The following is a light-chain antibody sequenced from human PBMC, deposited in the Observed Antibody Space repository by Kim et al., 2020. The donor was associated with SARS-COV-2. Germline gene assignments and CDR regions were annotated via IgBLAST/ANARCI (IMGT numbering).Light chain of an antibody. Sequence: QITRSPSTLSASVGDRVTITCRASQRISSWLAWYQQNPGKAPKRLIFKASSLESAVTSRFSGSGSGTEFTLTISSLQPDDFATYYCQQYNSYSPRTFGQGTKVDIK. V-gene: IGKV1-5*03. CDR1: QRISSW. CDR3: QQYNSYSPRT. CDR2: KAS. J-gene: IGKJ1*01.